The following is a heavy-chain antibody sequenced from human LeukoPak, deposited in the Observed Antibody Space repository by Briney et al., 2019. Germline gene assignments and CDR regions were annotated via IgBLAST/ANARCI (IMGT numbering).Heavy chain of an antibody. V-gene: IGHV1-24*01. Sequence: EASVKVSCKVSGYTLTELSMHWVRQAPGKGLEWMGGFDPEDGETPIFAQKFLGRVTMTEDTSTDTAYMELSSLRSEDTAVYYCATGTIYCSSCLDDYWGQGTLVTVSS. CDR1: GYTLTELS. CDR2: FDPEDGET. CDR3: ATGTIYCSSCLDDY. J-gene: IGHJ4*02. D-gene: IGHD2-2*01.